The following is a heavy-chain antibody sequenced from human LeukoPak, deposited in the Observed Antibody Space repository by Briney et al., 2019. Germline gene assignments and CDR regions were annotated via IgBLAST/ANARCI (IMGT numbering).Heavy chain of an antibody. V-gene: IGHV3-48*01. D-gene: IGHD3-10*01. Sequence: GGSLRLSCAASGFTFSSYSMTWVRQAPGKGLEWVSYISSSSSTIYYADSVKGRFTISRDNAKNSLYLQMNSLRAEDTAVYYCARIYGDFDYWGQGTLVTVSS. CDR1: GFTFSSYS. CDR3: ARIYGDFDY. CDR2: ISSSSSTI. J-gene: IGHJ4*02.